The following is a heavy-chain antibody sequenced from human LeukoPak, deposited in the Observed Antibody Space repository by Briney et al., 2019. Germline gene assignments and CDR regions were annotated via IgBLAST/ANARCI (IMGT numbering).Heavy chain of an antibody. CDR3: AGGGYHDSSGYHYNNDY. Sequence: GASVKVSCKASEYTFTSYDINWVRQATGQGLEWMGWMNPNSGNTGYAQKFQGRVTMTRNTSISTAYMELSSLRSEDTAVYYCAGGGYHDSSGYHYNNDYWGQGTLVTVSS. J-gene: IGHJ4*02. CDR2: MNPNSGNT. CDR1: EYTFTSYD. V-gene: IGHV1-8*01. D-gene: IGHD3-22*01.